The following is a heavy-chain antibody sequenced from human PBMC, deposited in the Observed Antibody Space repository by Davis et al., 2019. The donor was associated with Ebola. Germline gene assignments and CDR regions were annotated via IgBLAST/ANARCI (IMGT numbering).Heavy chain of an antibody. V-gene: IGHV1-3*04. Sequence: AASVKVSCKASGCTFTSYAMHWVRQAPGQRLEWMGWINTGNGNTKYSQKFQGRVTITRDTSASTAYMELSSLRSEDTAVYYCARDSYSSGWYGFAGYYGMDVWGQGTTVTVSS. J-gene: IGHJ6*02. CDR1: GCTFTSYA. CDR2: INTGNGNT. CDR3: ARDSYSSGWYGFAGYYGMDV. D-gene: IGHD6-19*01.